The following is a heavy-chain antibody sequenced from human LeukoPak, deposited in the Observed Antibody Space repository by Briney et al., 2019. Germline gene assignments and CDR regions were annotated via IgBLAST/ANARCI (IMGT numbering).Heavy chain of an antibody. D-gene: IGHD2-2*01. CDR1: GYIFTSYT. CDR3: ARAGGGYCSSSTCEDDTFDI. CDR2: SNTGNGNT. Sequence: GASVKVSCKASGYIFTSYTIHWVRQAPGQRLEWVGWSNTGNGNTKYSQQFQGRVTITRDTSASTAYMELNSLRSEDTAVYYCARAGGGYCSSSTCEDDTFDIWGQGTMVTV. V-gene: IGHV1-3*02. J-gene: IGHJ3*02.